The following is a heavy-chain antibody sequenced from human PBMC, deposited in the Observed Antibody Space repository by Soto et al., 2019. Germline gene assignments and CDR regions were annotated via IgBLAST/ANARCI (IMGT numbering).Heavy chain of an antibody. CDR2: ISYKGTP. J-gene: IGHJ4*01. Sequence: SETLSLTCTVSGGSISSSGYYWGWIRQPPGKGLEWIGSISYKGTPYYNPSLKSRVTISVDMSKNQFSLNLSSVTAADTAVFYCARSTFWYYHETGGYYGFDNRDHGTLLTVSS. D-gene: IGHD3-22*01. CDR1: GGSISSSGYY. CDR3: ARSTFWYYHETGGYYGFDN. V-gene: IGHV4-39*01.